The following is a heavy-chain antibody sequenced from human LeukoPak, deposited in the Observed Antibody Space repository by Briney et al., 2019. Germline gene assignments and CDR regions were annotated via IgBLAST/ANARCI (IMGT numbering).Heavy chain of an antibody. V-gene: IGHV1-3*01. CDR1: GYSFTNHA. CDR2: INVGNANT. D-gene: IGHD3-22*01. J-gene: IGHJ4*02. Sequence: ASVKVSCKASGYSFTNHAIHWVHQAPGQRLEWMGWINVGNANTKYSQMLQGRDTITRDTSANTAYMELRSLRSEDTAVYYCARRDRRHFDYWGQGTLVTVSS. CDR3: ARRDRRHFDY.